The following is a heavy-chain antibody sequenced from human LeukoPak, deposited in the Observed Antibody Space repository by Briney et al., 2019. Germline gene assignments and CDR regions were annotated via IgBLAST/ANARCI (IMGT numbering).Heavy chain of an antibody. D-gene: IGHD4-23*01. Sequence: GGSLRLSCSASGFIFSTNAMHWVRQAPGKGLEYVSAISSNGDNRYYADSVKGRFTISRDISKNTLYLQMSSLRADDTAVYYCVKDRDYGGNSQIFDYWGQGTLVTVSS. CDR1: GFIFSTNA. V-gene: IGHV3-64D*06. J-gene: IGHJ4*02. CDR3: VKDRDYGGNSQIFDY. CDR2: ISSNGDNR.